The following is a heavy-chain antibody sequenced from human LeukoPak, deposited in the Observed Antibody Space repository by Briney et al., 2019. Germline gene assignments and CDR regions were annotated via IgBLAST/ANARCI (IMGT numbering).Heavy chain of an antibody. CDR3: ARQSITMTQYYFDY. CDR1: GFTFSSYS. J-gene: IGHJ4*02. CDR2: ISSSSSYI. Sequence: SGGSLRLSCAASGFTFSSYSMNWVRQAPGKGLDWVSPISSSSSYIYYADSVKGRFTISRDNAKNSLYLQMNSLRAEDTAVYYCARQSITMTQYYFDYWGQGTLVTVSS. V-gene: IGHV3-21*01. D-gene: IGHD3-22*01.